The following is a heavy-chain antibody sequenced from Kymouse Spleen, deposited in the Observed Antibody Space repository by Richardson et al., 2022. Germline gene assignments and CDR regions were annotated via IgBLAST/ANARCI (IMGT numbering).Heavy chain of an antibody. D-gene: IGHD6-6*01. CDR3: AVEYSSSGFDY. CDR2: IYYSGST. Sequence: QLQLQESGPGLVKPSETLSLTCTVSGGSISSSSYYWGWIRQPPGKGLEWIGSIYYSGSTYYNPSLKSRVTISVDTSKNQFSLKLSSVTAADTAVYYCAVEYSSSGFDYWGQGTLVTVSS. CDR1: GGSISSSSYY. V-gene: IGHV4-39*01. J-gene: IGHJ4*02.